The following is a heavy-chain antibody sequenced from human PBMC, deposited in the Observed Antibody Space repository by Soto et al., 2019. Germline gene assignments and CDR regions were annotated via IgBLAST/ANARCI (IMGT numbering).Heavy chain of an antibody. CDR2: IIPIFGTA. V-gene: IGHV1-69*13. D-gene: IGHD2-21*02. Sequence: ASVKVSCKASGGTFSSYAISWVRQAPGQGLEWMGGIIPIFGTANYAQKFQGRVTITADESTSPAYMELSSLRSEDTAVYYCARDVLPGGNSVYYYGMDVWGQGTTVTVSS. CDR3: ARDVLPGGNSVYYYGMDV. J-gene: IGHJ6*02. CDR1: GGTFSSYA.